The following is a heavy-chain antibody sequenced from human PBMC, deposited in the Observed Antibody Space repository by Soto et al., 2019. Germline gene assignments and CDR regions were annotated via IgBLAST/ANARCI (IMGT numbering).Heavy chain of an antibody. Sequence: GGSLRLSCAASGFTFSGSAMHWVRQASGKGLEWVGRIRSKANSYATAYAASVKGRLTISRDDSKNTAYLQMNSLKTEDTAVYYCTRPGYSSSPRYYGMDVWGQGTTVTVSS. V-gene: IGHV3-73*01. CDR2: IRSKANSYAT. D-gene: IGHD6-13*01. CDR3: TRPGYSSSPRYYGMDV. J-gene: IGHJ6*02. CDR1: GFTFSGSA.